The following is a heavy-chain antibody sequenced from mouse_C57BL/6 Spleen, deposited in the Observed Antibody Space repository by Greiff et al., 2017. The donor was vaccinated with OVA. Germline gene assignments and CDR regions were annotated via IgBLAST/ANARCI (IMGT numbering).Heavy chain of an antibody. CDR2: ISYDGST. V-gene: IGHV3-6*01. CDR1: GYSITSGYY. J-gene: IGHJ1*03. Sequence: EVQVVESGPGLVKPSQSLSLTCSVTGYSITSGYYWNWIRQFPGNKLEWMGYISYDGSTNYNPSLKNRTPFTRDTSKNKFFLKLKSVTTEDTATDYCAREIASNYYGSSPWYFDVWGTGTTVTVSS. D-gene: IGHD1-1*01. CDR3: AREIASNYYGSSPWYFDV.